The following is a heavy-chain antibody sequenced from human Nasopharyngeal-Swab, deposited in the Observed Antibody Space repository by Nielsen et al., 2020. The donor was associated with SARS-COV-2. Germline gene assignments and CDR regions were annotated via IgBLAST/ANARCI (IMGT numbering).Heavy chain of an antibody. CDR1: GASISSSINY. V-gene: IGHV4-39*07. J-gene: IGHJ4*02. CDR3: ARDESGDYLGLPFDH. CDR2: VSYSGTA. Sequence: SETLSLTCTVSGASISSSINYWGWIRQSPQKGLEWIGTVSYSGTANYNPSLNSRVTISVDTSKNQFSLKLTSVTAADTAVYYCARDESGDYLGLPFDHWGRGTLVTVSS. D-gene: IGHD4-17*01.